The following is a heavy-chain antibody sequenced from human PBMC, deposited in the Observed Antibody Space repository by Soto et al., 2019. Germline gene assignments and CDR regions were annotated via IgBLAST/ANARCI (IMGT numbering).Heavy chain of an antibody. Sequence: GGSLRLSCAASGFTFSSYSMNWVRQAPGKGLEWVSYISSSSSTIYYADSVKGRFTISRDNAKNSLYLQMNSLRDEDTAVYYCARGIGMLDMGAGAFDICGQAIMLTVS. CDR3: ARGIGMLDMGAGAFDI. J-gene: IGHJ3*02. CDR2: ISSSSSTI. D-gene: IGHD2-2*03. V-gene: IGHV3-48*02. CDR1: GFTFSSYS.